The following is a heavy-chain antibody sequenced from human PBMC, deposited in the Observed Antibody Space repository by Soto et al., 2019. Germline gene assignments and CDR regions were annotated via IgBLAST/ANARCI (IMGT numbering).Heavy chain of an antibody. Sequence: GGSLRLSCAASGFTFSSYAMSWVRQAPGKGLEWVSAISGSGGSTYYADSVKGRFTISRDNSENTLYLQMNSLRAEDTAVYYCAKSRDGYSSGWYDYWGQGTLVTVSS. J-gene: IGHJ4*02. CDR3: AKSRDGYSSGWYDY. CDR2: ISGSGGST. D-gene: IGHD6-19*01. V-gene: IGHV3-23*01. CDR1: GFTFSSYA.